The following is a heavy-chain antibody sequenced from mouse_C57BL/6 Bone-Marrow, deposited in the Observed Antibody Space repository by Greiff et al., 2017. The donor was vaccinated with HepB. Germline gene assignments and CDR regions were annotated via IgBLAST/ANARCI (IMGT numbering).Heavy chain of an antibody. D-gene: IGHD1-1*01. CDR1: GFNIKDYY. CDR2: IDPEDGET. Sequence: VQLQQSGAELVKPGASVKLSCTASGFNIKDYYMHWVKQRTEQGLEWIGRIDPEDGETNYAPKFQGKATITADPSSNTAYLQLGSLASEGTAVSYCAGRGYYYCGSSGDWYFDVWGTGATVTVSS. CDR3: AGRGYYYCGSSGDWYFDV. J-gene: IGHJ1*03. V-gene: IGHV14-2*01.